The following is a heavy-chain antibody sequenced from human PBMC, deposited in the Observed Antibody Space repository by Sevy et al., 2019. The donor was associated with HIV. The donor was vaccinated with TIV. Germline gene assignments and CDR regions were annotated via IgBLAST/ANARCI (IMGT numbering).Heavy chain of an antibody. D-gene: IGHD1-1*01. CDR2: INSGGST. J-gene: IGHJ6*02. CDR1: GFTVSSNY. Sequence: GGSLRLSCAASGFTVSSNYMSWVRQAPGNGLEWVSVINSGGSTYYTDSVKGRFTISRDNSKNTLYLQMNSLRAEDTAVYYCARDRQQPRNYYYYGMDVWGQGTTVTVSS. V-gene: IGHV3-53*01. CDR3: ARDRQQPRNYYYYGMDV.